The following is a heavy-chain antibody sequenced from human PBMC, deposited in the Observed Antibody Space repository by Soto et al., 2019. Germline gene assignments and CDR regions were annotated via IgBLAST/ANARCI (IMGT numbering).Heavy chain of an antibody. D-gene: IGHD3-10*01. J-gene: IGHJ4*02. Sequence: QLQLQESGPGLVKPSETLSLTCTVSGGSISSSSYYWGWIRQPPGKGLEWIGSIYYSGSTYYNPSLKSRVTISVDTSKNQFSLKLSSVTAADTAVYYCARTFYGSGSYQNELGDYWGQGTLVTVSS. CDR1: GGSISSSSYY. CDR3: ARTFYGSGSYQNELGDY. V-gene: IGHV4-39*01. CDR2: IYYSGST.